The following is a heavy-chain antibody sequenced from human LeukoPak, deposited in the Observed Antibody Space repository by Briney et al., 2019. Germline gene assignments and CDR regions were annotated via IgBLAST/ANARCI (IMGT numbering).Heavy chain of an antibody. CDR3: AKDIQTWPRFPDY. CDR2: ISDSGSTA. D-gene: IGHD5-12*01. V-gene: IGHV3-23*01. Sequence: GGSLRLSCGASGFTFSNYAMSWVRQAPGKGLEWGSGISDSGSTAFYADSVKGRFTSSRDNPKSTLYLQMNSLRAEDTAVYYCAKDIQTWPRFPDYWGQGTLVTVSS. CDR1: GFTFSNYA. J-gene: IGHJ4*02.